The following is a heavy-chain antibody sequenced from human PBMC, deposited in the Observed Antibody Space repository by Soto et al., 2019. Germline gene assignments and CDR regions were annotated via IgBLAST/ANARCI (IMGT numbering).Heavy chain of an antibody. J-gene: IGHJ4*02. CDR2: TRNKVNSYTT. CDR3: ARFSYNSGWYFEY. V-gene: IGHV3-72*01. D-gene: IGHD6-19*01. CDR1: GFTSSDHY. Sequence: WGALRLSCAVSGFTSSDHYMDWVRQAPGKGLEWVGRTRNKVNSYTTEYAASVRGRFTISRDDSKNSLYLQMNSLKTEDTAVEYCARFSYNSGWYFEYWGQGSQVTVSS.